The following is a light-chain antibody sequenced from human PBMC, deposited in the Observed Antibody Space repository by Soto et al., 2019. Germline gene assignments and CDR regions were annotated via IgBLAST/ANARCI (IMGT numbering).Light chain of an antibody. V-gene: IGLV2-14*01. CDR2: NVS. CDR1: ISDVGGYNY. J-gene: IGLJ2*01. CDR3: SSFTSTNTVL. Sequence: QSALTQPASVSGSPGQSITISCTGTISDVGGYNYVSWYQQHPGKAPKLMIYNVSNRPSGVSNRFSGSKSGNTASLTISGLQAEDEGHYYCSSFTSTNTVLFGGGTKVTVL.